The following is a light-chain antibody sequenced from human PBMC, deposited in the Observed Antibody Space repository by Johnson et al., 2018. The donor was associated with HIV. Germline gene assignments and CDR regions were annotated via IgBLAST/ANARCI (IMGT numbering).Light chain of an antibody. Sequence: QPVLTQPPSVSAAPGQKVTISCSGSSSNIGNNYVSWYQQLPGTAPKLLIYENNKRPSGIPDRFSGSKSGTSATLGITGLQTGDEADYYCGTWDSSLSADVFGTGTKFTVL. J-gene: IGLJ1*01. V-gene: IGLV1-51*02. CDR3: GTWDSSLSADV. CDR1: SSNIGNNY. CDR2: ENN.